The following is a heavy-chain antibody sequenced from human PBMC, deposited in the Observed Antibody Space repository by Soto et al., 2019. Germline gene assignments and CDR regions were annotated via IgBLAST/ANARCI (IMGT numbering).Heavy chain of an antibody. CDR2: IYYSGST. J-gene: IGHJ4*02. CDR1: GGSISSSSYY. V-gene: IGHV4-39*01. Sequence: QLQLQESGPGLVKPSETLSLTCTVSGGSISSSSYYWGWIRQPPGKGLEWMGSIYYSGSTYYNPSPKSRVTISVDTSKNQCSLKLSSVTAADTAVYYCARRGSSSWYGYWGKGTLVTVSS. D-gene: IGHD6-13*01. CDR3: ARRGSSSWYGY.